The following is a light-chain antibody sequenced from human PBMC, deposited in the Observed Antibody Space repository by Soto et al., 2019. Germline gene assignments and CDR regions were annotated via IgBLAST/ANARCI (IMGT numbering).Light chain of an antibody. Sequence: LTQPASVSGSPGQSITISCTGTSSDVGSYNFVSWYQQLPGKAPKLMIYEVSNRPSGVSNRFSGSKSGNTASLTISGLQAEDEADYYRSSYTTSSNYVFGSGTKVTV. CDR1: SSDVGSYNF. J-gene: IGLJ1*01. CDR3: SSYTTSSNYV. CDR2: EVS. V-gene: IGLV2-14*01.